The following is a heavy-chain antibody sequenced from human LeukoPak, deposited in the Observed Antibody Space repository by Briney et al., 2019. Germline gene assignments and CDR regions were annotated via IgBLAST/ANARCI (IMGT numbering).Heavy chain of an antibody. CDR2: ISYDGSNK. J-gene: IGHJ4*02. CDR1: GFTFSSYG. CDR3: AKRVKRSAHFDY. Sequence: GRSLRLSCAASGFTFSSYGMHWVRQAPGKGLEWVAVISYDGSNKYYADSVKGRFTISRDNSKNTLYLQMNSLRAEDTAVYYCAKRVKRSAHFDYWGQGTLVTVSS. V-gene: IGHV3-30*18.